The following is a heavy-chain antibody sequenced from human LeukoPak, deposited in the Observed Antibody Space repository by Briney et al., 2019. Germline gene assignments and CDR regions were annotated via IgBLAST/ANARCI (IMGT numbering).Heavy chain of an antibody. V-gene: IGHV3-23*01. CDR1: GFTFSSYA. CDR3: AKAGYYYDSSGYSYYYYYMDV. J-gene: IGHJ6*03. CDR2: ISGGGGST. D-gene: IGHD3-22*01. Sequence: GGSLRLSCTASGFTFSSYAMSWVRQAPGKGLEWVSAISGGGGSTYYADSVKGRFTISRDNSKNTLYLQMNSLRAEDTAVYYCAKAGYYYDSSGYSYYYYYMDVWGKGTTVTVSS.